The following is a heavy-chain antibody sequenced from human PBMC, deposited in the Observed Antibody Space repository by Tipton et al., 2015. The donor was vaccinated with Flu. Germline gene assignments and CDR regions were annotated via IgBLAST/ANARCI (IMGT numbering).Heavy chain of an antibody. V-gene: IGHV4-59*01. J-gene: IGHJ5*02. CDR3: ARSDVVVAPAARGGPYYYRICP. CDR2: IYSRGST. Sequence: TLSLTCNVSGDSINNYYWSWIRQAPGKGLEWIGNIYSRGSTNYSPSLKSRALISIDTSKRQFSLNLFSVTAADTAVYYCARSDVVVAPAARGGPYYYRICPWGQGTAVPVSS. CDR1: GDSINNYY. D-gene: IGHD2-15*01.